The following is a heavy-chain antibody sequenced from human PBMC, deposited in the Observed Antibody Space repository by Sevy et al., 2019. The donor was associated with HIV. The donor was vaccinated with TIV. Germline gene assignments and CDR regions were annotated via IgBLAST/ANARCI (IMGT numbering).Heavy chain of an antibody. CDR3: VRSREPAHYDILTGGWFDP. CDR2: IHGGNGNT. J-gene: IGHJ5*02. CDR1: GFTFRTYI. Sequence: ASVKVSCKASGFTFRTYIMHWVRQAPGQRPEWMGWIHGGNGNTEYSQKFQGRVTITRDTSAGTTYMEVSSLRSEDTAVYYCVRSREPAHYDILTGGWFDPWGQGTLVTVSS. V-gene: IGHV1-3*01. D-gene: IGHD3-9*01.